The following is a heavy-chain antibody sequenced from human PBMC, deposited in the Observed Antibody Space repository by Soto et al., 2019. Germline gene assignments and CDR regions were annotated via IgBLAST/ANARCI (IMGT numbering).Heavy chain of an antibody. CDR1: GFTFSSYW. CDR2: IKGDGSET. CDR3: LRGNSGYGNFDY. Sequence: GGSLRLSCAASGFTFSSYWMHWVRQAPGKGLVWVSRIKGDGSETNYADSVKGRFTISRDNAKNTLYLQLNSLRAEDTAVYYCLRGNSGYGNFDYWGQGTRVTVSS. V-gene: IGHV3-74*01. D-gene: IGHD5-12*01. J-gene: IGHJ4*02.